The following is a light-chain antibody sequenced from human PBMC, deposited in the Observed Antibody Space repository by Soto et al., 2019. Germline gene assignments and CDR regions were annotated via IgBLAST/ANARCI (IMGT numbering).Light chain of an antibody. CDR3: QQSHTYST. CDR1: QSINSW. J-gene: IGKJ1*01. V-gene: IGKV1-5*03. CDR2: KAA. Sequence: DIQMTQSPSILSASVGDRVTITCRASQSINSWLAWYQQKPGKAPKLLIYKAASLESGVPSRFSGSGSGTEFTLTISSLQPDDFATYYCQQSHTYSTFGQGTKVEIK.